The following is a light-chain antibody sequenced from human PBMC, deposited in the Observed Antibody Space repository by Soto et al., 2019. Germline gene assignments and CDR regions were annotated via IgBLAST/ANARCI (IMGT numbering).Light chain of an antibody. V-gene: IGKV1-8*01. Sequence: TQSPSSLSASTGDRVTITCRASQGISSYLAWYQQKPGKAPKLLIYAASTLQSGVPSRFSGSGSGTDFTLTISSLQPEDFATYYCQQSYSTPWTFGQGTKVDI. CDR2: AAS. CDR3: QQSYSTPWT. CDR1: QGISSY. J-gene: IGKJ1*01.